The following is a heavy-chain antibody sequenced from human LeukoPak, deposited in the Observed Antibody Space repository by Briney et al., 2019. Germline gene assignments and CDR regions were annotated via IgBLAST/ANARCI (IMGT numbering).Heavy chain of an antibody. J-gene: IGHJ3*01. V-gene: IGHV4-4*07. Sequence: SSETLSLTCSVSGASMKDYYWNWIRLSTGKGLEWIGRFYDTGSVIYNPSLKSRATLSVDTSKNHVYLKLTSVTAADTAVYYCVTGDTATTSRYAFEFWGPGTKVIVSS. D-gene: IGHD6-13*01. CDR2: FYDTGSV. CDR1: GASMKDYY. CDR3: VTGDTATTSRYAFEF.